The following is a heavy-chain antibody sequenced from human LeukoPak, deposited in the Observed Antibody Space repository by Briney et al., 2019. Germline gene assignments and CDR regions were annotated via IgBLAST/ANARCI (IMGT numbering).Heavy chain of an antibody. CDR1: GGSISSYY. V-gene: IGHV4-59*01. Sequence: PSETLSLTCTVSGGSISSYYWSWIRQPPGKGLEWIGYIYYSGSTNYNPSLKSRVTTSVDTSKNQFSLKLSSVTAADTAVYYCARDRRYCSSTSCYRKGGYYYYGMDVWGQGTTVTVSS. CDR2: IYYSGST. D-gene: IGHD2-2*01. J-gene: IGHJ6*02. CDR3: ARDRRYCSSTSCYRKGGYYYYGMDV.